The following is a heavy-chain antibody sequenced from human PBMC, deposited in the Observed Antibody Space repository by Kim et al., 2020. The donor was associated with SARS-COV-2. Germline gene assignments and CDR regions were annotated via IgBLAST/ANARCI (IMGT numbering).Heavy chain of an antibody. D-gene: IGHD2-21*02. CDR3: ARDLAYCGGDCRYLRLRSKGEFDY. CDR2: VSSSSSYI. Sequence: GGSLRLSCAASGFTFSSYSMNWVRQAPGKGLEWVSSVSSSSSYIYYADSVKGRFTISRDNAKNSLYLQMNSLRAEDTAVYYCARDLAYCGGDCRYLRLRSKGEFDYWGQGTLVTVSS. J-gene: IGHJ4*02. V-gene: IGHV3-21*01. CDR1: GFTFSSYS.